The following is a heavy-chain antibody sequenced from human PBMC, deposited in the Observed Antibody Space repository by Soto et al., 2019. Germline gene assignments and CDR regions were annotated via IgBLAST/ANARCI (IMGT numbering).Heavy chain of an antibody. CDR1: GGSISSSSYY. D-gene: IGHD3-22*01. Sequence: PSETLSLTCTVSGGSISSSSYYWGWIRQPPGKGLEWIGSIYYSGSTYYNPSLKSRVTISVDTSKNQFSLKLSSVTAADTAVYYCASPVPDSSGYPDWDYYYYGMDVWGQGTTVTVSS. V-gene: IGHV4-39*01. CDR3: ASPVPDSSGYPDWDYYYYGMDV. J-gene: IGHJ6*02. CDR2: IYYSGST.